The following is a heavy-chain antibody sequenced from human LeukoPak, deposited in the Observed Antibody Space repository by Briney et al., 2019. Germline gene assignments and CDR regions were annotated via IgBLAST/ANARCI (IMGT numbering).Heavy chain of an antibody. CDR2: INPNSGGT. CDR1: GYTFTGYY. V-gene: IGHV1-2*02. CDR3: ARDRGVDYCSGGSCSHYYYYMDV. J-gene: IGHJ6*03. Sequence: ASVKVSCKASGYTFTGYYMHWVRQAPGQGLEWMGWINPNSGGTNYVQKFQGRVTMTRDTSISTAYMELSRLRSDDTAVYYCARDRGVDYCSGGSCSHYYYYMDVWGKGTTVTVSS. D-gene: IGHD2-15*01.